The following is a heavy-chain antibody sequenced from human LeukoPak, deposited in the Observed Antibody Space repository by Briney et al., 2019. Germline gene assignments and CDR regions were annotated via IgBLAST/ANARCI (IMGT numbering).Heavy chain of an antibody. Sequence: GGSLRLSSAASGFTFSSYWMSWVRQAPGKGLEWVANIKQDGSEKYYVDSVKGRFTISRDNAKNSLYLQMNSLRAEDTAVYYCARGTGKYYMDVWGKGTTVTVSS. CDR2: IKQDGSEK. J-gene: IGHJ6*03. CDR1: GFTFSSYW. V-gene: IGHV3-7*01. CDR3: ARGTGKYYMDV.